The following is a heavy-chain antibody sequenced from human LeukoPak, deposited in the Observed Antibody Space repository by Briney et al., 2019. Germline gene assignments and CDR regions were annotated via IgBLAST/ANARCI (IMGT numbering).Heavy chain of an antibody. Sequence: ASVKVSCKASGYTFTSYGIRWVRQAPGQGLESMGWISDYNGNTNYAQKLQGRVTMTTDTSTSTAYMELRSLRSDDTAVYYCARVGGVVAVAGTFDYWGQGTLVTVSS. CDR1: GYTFTSYG. V-gene: IGHV1-18*01. CDR2: ISDYNGNT. D-gene: IGHD6-19*01. J-gene: IGHJ4*02. CDR3: ARVGGVVAVAGTFDY.